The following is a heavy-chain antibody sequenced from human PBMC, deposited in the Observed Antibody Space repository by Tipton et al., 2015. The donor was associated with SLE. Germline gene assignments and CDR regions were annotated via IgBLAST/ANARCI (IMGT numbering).Heavy chain of an antibody. J-gene: IGHJ6*02. CDR3: ARPLSASVTIFGVVIKTYGMDV. V-gene: IGHV3-53*01. D-gene: IGHD3-3*01. CDR1: GFSVSSNY. Sequence: SLRLSCVASGFSVSSNYMSWVRQAPGKGLEWVSVIYSGRSTYYADSVKGRFTISRDSSKNSLYLQMNSLRAEDTAVYYCARPLSASVTIFGVVIKTYGMDVWGQGTTVTVSS. CDR2: IYSGRST.